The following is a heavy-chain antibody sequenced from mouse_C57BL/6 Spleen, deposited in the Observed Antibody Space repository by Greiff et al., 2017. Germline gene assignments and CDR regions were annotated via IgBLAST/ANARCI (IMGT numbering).Heavy chain of an antibody. CDR3: ARVTYIYAMDY. CDR2: IYPGDGDT. J-gene: IGHJ4*01. Sequence: VQLQQSGAELVKPGASVKISCKASGYAFSSYWMNWVKQRPGKGLEWIGQIYPGDGDTNYNGKFKGKATLTADKSYSTAYMQISSLTSEDSAVYFCARVTYIYAMDYWGQGTSVTVSS. D-gene: IGHD5-1*01. CDR1: GYAFSSYW. V-gene: IGHV1-80*01.